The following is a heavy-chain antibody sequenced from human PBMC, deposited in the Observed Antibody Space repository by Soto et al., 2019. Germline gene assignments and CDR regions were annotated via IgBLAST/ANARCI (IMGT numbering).Heavy chain of an antibody. J-gene: IGHJ6*02. CDR3: ARDRLVPYGYGMDV. V-gene: IGHV3-33*01. D-gene: IGHD2-2*01. CDR2: IWFDGSKK. Sequence: GGSLRLSCAASGFTFRSYVIHWVRQAPGKGLEWVALIWFDGSKKYYVDSVKGRFAVSRDNSKNTLYLQMNSLRVEDTAVYYCARDRLVPYGYGMDVWGQGTTVTVSS. CDR1: GFTFRSYV.